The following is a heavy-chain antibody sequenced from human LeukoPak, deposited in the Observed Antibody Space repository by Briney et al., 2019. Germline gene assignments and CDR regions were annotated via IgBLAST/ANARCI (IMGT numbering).Heavy chain of an antibody. CDR1: GGSISSYY. J-gene: IGHJ6*02. Sequence: SETLSLTCTVSGGSISSYYWSWIRQPPGKGLEWIGYIYYSGSTNYNPSLKSRVTISVDTSKNQFSLKLSSVTAADTAVYYCARDAGHQLSRRNYYAMDVWGQGTAVTVSS. D-gene: IGHD2-2*01. CDR2: IYYSGST. V-gene: IGHV4-59*12. CDR3: ARDAGHQLSRRNYYAMDV.